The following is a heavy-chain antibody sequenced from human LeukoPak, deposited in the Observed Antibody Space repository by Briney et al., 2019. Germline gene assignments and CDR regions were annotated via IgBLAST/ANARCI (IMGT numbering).Heavy chain of an antibody. CDR1: GGSISSSSYY. Sequence: SETLSLTCTVSGGSISSSSYYWGWVRQPPGKGLEWIGSIYYSGSTYYNPSLKSRVTISVDTSKNQFSLKLSSVTAADTAVYYCARHKRFGHGDYGLYGMDVWGQGTTVTVPS. D-gene: IGHD4-17*01. CDR2: IYYSGST. CDR3: ARHKRFGHGDYGLYGMDV. V-gene: IGHV4-39*01. J-gene: IGHJ6*02.